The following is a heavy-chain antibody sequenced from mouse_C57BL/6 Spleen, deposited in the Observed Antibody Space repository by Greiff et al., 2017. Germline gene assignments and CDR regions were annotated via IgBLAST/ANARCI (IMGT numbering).Heavy chain of an antibody. Sequence: EVHLVESGGGLVKPGGSLKLSCAASGFTFSDYGMHWVRQAPEKGLEWVAYISSGSSTIYYADTVKGRFTISRDNAKNTLFLQMTSLRSEDTAMYYCARPGLLQYFDVWGTGTTVTVSS. D-gene: IGHD2-3*01. J-gene: IGHJ1*03. CDR1: GFTFSDYG. CDR3: ARPGLLQYFDV. V-gene: IGHV5-17*01. CDR2: ISSGSSTI.